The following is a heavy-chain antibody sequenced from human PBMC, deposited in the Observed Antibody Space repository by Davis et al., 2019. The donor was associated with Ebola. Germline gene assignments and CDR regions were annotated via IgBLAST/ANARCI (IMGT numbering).Heavy chain of an antibody. CDR1: GYRFTSYS. D-gene: IGHD3-22*01. CDR2: INPITGGT. J-gene: IGHJ3*02. Sequence: ASVKVSCKASGYRFTSYSIHWVRQAPGQGLEWMGIINPITGGTSYAQNFQVRVNMTRDTSTSTVYMELSSLRSEDTAVYYCAREGGRYYDSSGYVFDIWGQGTMVKVSS. V-gene: IGHV1-46*01. CDR3: AREGGRYYDSSGYVFDI.